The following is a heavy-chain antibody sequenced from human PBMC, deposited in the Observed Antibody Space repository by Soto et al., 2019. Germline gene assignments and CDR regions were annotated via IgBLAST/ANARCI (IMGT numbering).Heavy chain of an antibody. CDR1: GGPISSGGDY. J-gene: IGHJ3*01. V-gene: IGHV4-31*03. CDR3: ARHASGGPCAFNP. D-gene: IGHD2-15*01. Sequence: QVQLQESGPGLVKRSQTLSLNCTGSGGPISSGGDYWSWIRQHPGKGLEWIGYIYYSGSTYYNPSLKSRVTISVDTSKNQFSLKLSSVTAADTAAYYCARHASGGPCAFNPWGKETMVTVSS. CDR2: IYYSGST.